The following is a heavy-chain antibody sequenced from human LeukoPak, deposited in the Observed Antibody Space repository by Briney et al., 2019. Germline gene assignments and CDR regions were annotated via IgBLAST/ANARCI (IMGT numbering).Heavy chain of an antibody. CDR1: GGSISSYY. J-gene: IGHJ4*02. D-gene: IGHD1-7*01. CDR3: ARGPLSGGGTTEY. V-gene: IGHV4-59*01. Sequence: SETLSLTCTVSGGSISSYYWSWIRQPPGKGLEWIGYIYYSGSTNYNPSLKSRVTISVDTSKNQFSLKLSSVTAADTAVYYCARGPLSGGGTTEYWGQGTLATVSS. CDR2: IYYSGST.